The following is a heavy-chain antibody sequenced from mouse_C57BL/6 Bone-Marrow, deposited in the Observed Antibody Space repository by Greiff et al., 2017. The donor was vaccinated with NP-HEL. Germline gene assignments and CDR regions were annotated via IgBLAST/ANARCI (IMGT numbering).Heavy chain of an antibody. D-gene: IGHD1-1*01. CDR1: GYSITSGYY. CDR3: ARGSVATKGFAY. Sequence: ESGPGLVKPSQSLSLTCSVTGYSITSGYYWNWIRQFPGNKLEWMGYISYDGSNNYNPSLKNRISITRDTSKNQFFLKLNSVTTEDTATYYCARGSVATKGFAYWGQGTLVTVSA. V-gene: IGHV3-6*01. CDR2: ISYDGSN. J-gene: IGHJ3*01.